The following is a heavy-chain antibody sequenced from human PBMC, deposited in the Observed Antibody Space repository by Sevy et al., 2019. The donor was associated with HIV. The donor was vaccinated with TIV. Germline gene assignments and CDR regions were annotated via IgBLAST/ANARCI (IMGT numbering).Heavy chain of an antibody. J-gene: IGHJ1*01. CDR1: GFTFSNVW. CDR3: TTGASLFQH. V-gene: IGHV3-15*01. CDR2: IKSKTDGGTT. Sequence: GGSLRLSCAASGFTFSNVWMSWVRQAPGKGLEWISSIKSKTDGGTTAYAAPGKGRFTISRDESKTTLDLQMNSLTIVYISAYYSTTGASLFQHWGQGTLVTVSS.